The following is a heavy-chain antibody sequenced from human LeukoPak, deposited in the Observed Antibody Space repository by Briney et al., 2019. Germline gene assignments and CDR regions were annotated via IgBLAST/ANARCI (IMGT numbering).Heavy chain of an antibody. CDR2: INHSGST. Sequence: SETLSLTCAVYGGSFSGYYWSWIRQPPGKGLEWIGEINHSGSTNYNPPLKSRVTISVDTSKNQFSLKLSSVTAADTAVYYCARAYYDSSGYLDYWGQGTLVTVSS. V-gene: IGHV4-34*01. D-gene: IGHD3-22*01. CDR3: ARAYYDSSGYLDY. CDR1: GGSFSGYY. J-gene: IGHJ4*02.